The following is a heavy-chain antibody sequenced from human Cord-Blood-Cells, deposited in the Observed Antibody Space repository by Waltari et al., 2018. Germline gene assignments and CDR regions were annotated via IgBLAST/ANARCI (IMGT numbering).Heavy chain of an antibody. CDR2: ISYDGSNK. J-gene: IGHJ5*02. D-gene: IGHD1-26*01. V-gene: IGHV3-30-3*01. Sequence: QVAAVESGGGRVQPGRALRPSWATSGFHLSSYAMHWVRQAPGKGLEWVAVISYDGSNKYYADSVKGRFTISRDNSKNTLYLQMNSLRAEDTAVYYCSGELLNWFDPWGQGTLVTVSS. CDR3: SGELLNWFDP. CDR1: GFHLSSYA.